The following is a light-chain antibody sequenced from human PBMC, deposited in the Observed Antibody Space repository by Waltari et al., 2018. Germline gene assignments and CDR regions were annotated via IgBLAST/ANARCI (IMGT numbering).Light chain of an antibody. J-gene: IGLJ3*02. Sequence: QSVLTQPPSVSGAPGQRVTISCTGSSSNIGAGYDVHWYRHLPGTAPKLLIYTKTHRPSGVPDRFSGSKSGTSASLAITGLQAEDETDYYCLCYDSSLSGWVFGGGTKLTVL. CDR2: TKT. CDR1: SSNIGAGYD. V-gene: IGLV1-40*01. CDR3: LCYDSSLSGWV.